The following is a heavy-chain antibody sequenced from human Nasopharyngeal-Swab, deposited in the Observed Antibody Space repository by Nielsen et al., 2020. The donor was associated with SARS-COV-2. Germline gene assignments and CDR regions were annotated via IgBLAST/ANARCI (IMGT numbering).Heavy chain of an antibody. Sequence: SVNVSFQASVYTFTDYYIHWVRQAPGQGLAWMGWINPNSGVTNYAQKFQGRVTMTRDTSIRTVYMELSRLTSDHTAVYYCTRAEMTTIGVHNWGQGTPVTVSS. CDR1: VYTFTDYY. J-gene: IGHJ4*02. D-gene: IGHD5-24*01. CDR3: TRAEMTTIGVHN. V-gene: IGHV1-2*02. CDR2: INPNSGVT.